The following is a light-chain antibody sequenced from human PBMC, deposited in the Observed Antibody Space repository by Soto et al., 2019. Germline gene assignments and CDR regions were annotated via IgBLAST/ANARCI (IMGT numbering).Light chain of an antibody. CDR1: YIGRKS. CDR3: QVWDTSSVV. CDR2: DDS. V-gene: IGLV3-21*02. Sequence: SYELTQPPSLSVAPGQTATISCGGNYIGRKSVHWYQQKAGQAPVLVVFDDSDRPSGIPERFSGSNSADTATLTISRVEAGNEADYYCQVWDTSSVVFGRGTKLTVL. J-gene: IGLJ2*01.